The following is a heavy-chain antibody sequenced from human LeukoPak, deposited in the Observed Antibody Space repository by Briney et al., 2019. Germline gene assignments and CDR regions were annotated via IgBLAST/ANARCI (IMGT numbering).Heavy chain of an antibody. CDR2: ISGDGVNT. CDR1: GFTFSSYG. J-gene: IGHJ4*02. CDR3: ARSSPRGWFHWNYYFDN. V-gene: IGHV3-43*02. D-gene: IGHD1-7*01. Sequence: GRSLRLSCAASGFTFSSYGMHWVRQAPGKGLEWVSLISGDGVNTYSADSMKGRFTISRDNRKNSLYLQMNSLRAEDTAFYYCARSSPRGWFHWNYYFDNWGQGTLVTVSS.